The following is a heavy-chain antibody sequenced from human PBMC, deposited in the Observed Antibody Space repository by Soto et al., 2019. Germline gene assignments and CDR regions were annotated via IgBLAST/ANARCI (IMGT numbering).Heavy chain of an antibody. CDR1: GFTFNDFE. J-gene: IGHJ4*02. CDR2: IDGSGTTK. Sequence: EVQLLESGGGLVQPGGSLRLSCGVSGFTFNDFEMNWVRQAPGKGLEWLAYIDGSGTTKKYADSVRGRFTISRDNPNNSLFLQMSSLSAADTAIYHCARGFGRFNSWGQGTLVSFSS. CDR3: ARGFGRFNS. V-gene: IGHV3-48*03. D-gene: IGHD3-10*01.